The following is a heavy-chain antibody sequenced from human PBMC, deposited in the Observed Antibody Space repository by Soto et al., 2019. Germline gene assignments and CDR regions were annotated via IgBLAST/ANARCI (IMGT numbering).Heavy chain of an antibody. J-gene: IGHJ5*02. D-gene: IGHD5-18*01. Sequence: ASVKVSCKASGGTFSNYAISWVRQAPGQGLEWMGGIIPIFGTANYAQKFQGRVTITADKSTSTAYMELSSLRSEDTAVYYCARDPIPDTAMCHNLFDPWGQGTLVTVSS. V-gene: IGHV1-69*06. CDR2: IIPIFGTA. CDR1: GGTFSNYA. CDR3: ARDPIPDTAMCHNLFDP.